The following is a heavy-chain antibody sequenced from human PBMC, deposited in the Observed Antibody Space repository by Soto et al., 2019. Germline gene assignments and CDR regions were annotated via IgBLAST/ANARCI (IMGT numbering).Heavy chain of an antibody. J-gene: IGHJ4*02. D-gene: IGHD3-16*01. V-gene: IGHV4-39*01. CDR3: ARPVFGLGMGF. CDR2: VQSGGGT. Sequence: SETLSLTCTVSDDSMSSSSYYWAWIRQPPGKGLEWIGHVQSGGGTRYNPSLKSRVAISGDTSGNHFSLNLRSVTAADTAEYYSARPVFGLGMGFWGQGTLVTVSS. CDR1: DDSMSSSSYY.